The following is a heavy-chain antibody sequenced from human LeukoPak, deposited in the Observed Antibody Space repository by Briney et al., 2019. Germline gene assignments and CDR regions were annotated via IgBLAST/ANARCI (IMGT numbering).Heavy chain of an antibody. CDR3: ARDRGYSPDY. Sequence: GGSRRLSFAASGFNFTRFGMHWVRQAPGQGLMWVSRIDSDGRSTSYADSVKGRFTISRDNAKNTVYLQMNSLRAEDTAVYYCARDRGYSPDYWGQGTLVTVSS. V-gene: IGHV3-74*01. CDR1: GFNFTRFG. CDR2: IDSDGRST. D-gene: IGHD2-21*01. J-gene: IGHJ4*02.